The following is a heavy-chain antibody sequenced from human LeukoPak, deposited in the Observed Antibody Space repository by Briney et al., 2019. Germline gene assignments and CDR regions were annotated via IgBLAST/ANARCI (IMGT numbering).Heavy chain of an antibody. J-gene: IGHJ4*02. Sequence: GSLRLSCAASGFTVSSNYMSWVRQPPGKGLEWIGYIYYSGSTNYNPSLKSRVTISVDTSKNQFSLKLSSVTAADTAVYYCATLSLTTPGNFDYWGQGTLVTVSS. V-gene: IGHV4-59*02. CDR3: ATLSLTTPGNFDY. CDR1: GFTVSSNY. CDR2: IYYSGST. D-gene: IGHD1/OR15-1a*01.